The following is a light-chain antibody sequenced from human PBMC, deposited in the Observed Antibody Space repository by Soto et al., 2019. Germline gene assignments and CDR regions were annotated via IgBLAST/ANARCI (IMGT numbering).Light chain of an antibody. Sequence: QSALTHPRSVSGSPGQSVTISCTGTSSDVGGYNYVSWYQPHPGKAPKLMIYDVSKRPSGVPDRFSGSKSGNTASLTISGLQAEDEADYYCCSYAGSYTYVFGTGTKLTVL. CDR1: SSDVGGYNY. J-gene: IGLJ1*01. CDR3: CSYAGSYTYV. V-gene: IGLV2-11*01. CDR2: DVS.